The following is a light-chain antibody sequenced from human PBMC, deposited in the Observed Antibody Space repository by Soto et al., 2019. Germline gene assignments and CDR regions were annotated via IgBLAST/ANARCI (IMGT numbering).Light chain of an antibody. CDR2: DAS. CDR3: QQSNTFPG. CDR1: QGISSA. Sequence: AIQLTQSPSSLSASVGDRVTITCRASQGISSALAWYQQKPGKAPNLLIYDASTLESGVPSRFSGSGSGTDFTLTIGSLHPEDFATYYCQQSNTFPGFGGGTKVEIK. V-gene: IGKV1-13*02. J-gene: IGKJ4*01.